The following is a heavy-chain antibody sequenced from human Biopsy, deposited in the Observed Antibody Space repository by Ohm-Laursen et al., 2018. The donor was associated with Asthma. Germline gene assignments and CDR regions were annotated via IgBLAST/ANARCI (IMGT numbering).Heavy chain of an antibody. CDR3: ARVDAIMISGDFYFYSGFDL. Sequence: SVKVSCKASGGTFRTYAFNWVRQAPGQGLEWMGGIIPMYGVPKVAQKFQGRVTITADESTSTAYMETSSLRSEDTAVYYCARVDAIMISGDFYFYSGFDLWGQGTTVRVSS. D-gene: IGHD3-16*01. V-gene: IGHV1-69*13. J-gene: IGHJ6*02. CDR2: IIPMYGVP. CDR1: GGTFRTYA.